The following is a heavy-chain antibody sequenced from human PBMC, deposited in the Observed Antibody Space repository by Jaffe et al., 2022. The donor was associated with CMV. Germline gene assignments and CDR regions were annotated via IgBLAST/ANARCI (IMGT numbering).Heavy chain of an antibody. J-gene: IGHJ4*02. CDR1: GFTFSSYS. D-gene: IGHD2-15*01. CDR3: ARGLGYCSGGSCYSNGY. V-gene: IGHV3-21*01. CDR2: ISSSSSYI. Sequence: EVQLVESGGGLVKPGGSLRLSCAASGFTFSSYSMNWVRQAPGKGLEWVSSISSSSSYIYYADSVKGRFTISRDNAKNSLYLQMNSLRAEDTAVYYCARGLGYCSGGSCYSNGYWGQGTLVTVSS.